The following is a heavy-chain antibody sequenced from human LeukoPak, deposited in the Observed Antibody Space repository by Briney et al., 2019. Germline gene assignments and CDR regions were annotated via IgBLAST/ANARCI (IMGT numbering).Heavy chain of an antibody. Sequence: PSETLSLTCTVPGGSISSYYWSWSRQPPGKGLEWIGYIYYSRSTNYNPSLKSRVTISVDTSKNQFSLKLSFVTAADTAVYYCAGTLDWSFDYWGQGTLVTVSS. CDR1: GGSISSYY. CDR3: AGTLDWSFDY. D-gene: IGHD3/OR15-3a*01. J-gene: IGHJ4*02. V-gene: IGHV4-59*01. CDR2: IYYSRST.